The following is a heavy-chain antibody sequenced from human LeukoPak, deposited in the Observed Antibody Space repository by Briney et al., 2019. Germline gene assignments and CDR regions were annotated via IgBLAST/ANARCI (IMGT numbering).Heavy chain of an antibody. J-gene: IGHJ3*02. CDR3: ARERSGYDLIPRDAFDI. Sequence: SETLSLTCTVSGGSMRSYSWSWIRQPPGKGLEWIGYIYSSGSTNYIPSLKSRVTISVDTSKNQFSLKLSSLTAADTAVYYCARERSGYDLIPRDAFDIWGQGTMVTVSS. D-gene: IGHD5-12*01. CDR2: IYSSGST. V-gene: IGHV4-59*01. CDR1: GGSMRSYS.